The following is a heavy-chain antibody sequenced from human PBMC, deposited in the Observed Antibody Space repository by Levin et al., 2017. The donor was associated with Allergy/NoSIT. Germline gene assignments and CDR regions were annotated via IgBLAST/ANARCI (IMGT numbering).Heavy chain of an antibody. J-gene: IGHJ4*02. D-gene: IGHD3-10*01. Sequence: GGSLRLSCAVSGFTFTNYGMHWVRQTPGKRLEWMATILHDGSLKFYKDSVKGRFTISRDNSKNTLYLQMNSLRLEDTAVYYCVRGNWLDYWGQGTLVTVSS. CDR1: GFTFTNYG. V-gene: IGHV3-30*03. CDR2: ILHDGSLK. CDR3: VRGNWLDY.